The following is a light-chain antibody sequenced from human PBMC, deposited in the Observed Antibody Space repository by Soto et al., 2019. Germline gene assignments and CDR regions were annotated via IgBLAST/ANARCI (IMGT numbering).Light chain of an antibody. J-gene: IGKJ1*01. CDR2: GAS. Sequence: EIVKTQSPATRSVSPGERATVSCRASQSVSSDLAWYHQKPGQAPRLLIYGASTRATGIPARFSGSGSGTEFTLTIYSLQSEDFAVYYCQQYNNWPRTFGQGTKVDIK. V-gene: IGKV3-15*01. CDR3: QQYNNWPRT. CDR1: QSVSSD.